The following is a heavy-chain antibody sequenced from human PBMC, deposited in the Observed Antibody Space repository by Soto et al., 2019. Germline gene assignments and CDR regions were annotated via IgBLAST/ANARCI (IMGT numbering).Heavy chain of an antibody. CDR1: GFTFSSYW. Sequence: PGGSLRLSCAASGFTFSSYWMHWVRQAPGKGLVWVSRINSDGSSTSYADSVKDRFTISRDNAKNTLYLQMNSLRAEDTAVYYCATLRRGDYVNEAPFDIWGQGTMVTVSS. CDR3: ATLRRGDYVNEAPFDI. D-gene: IGHD4-17*01. CDR2: INSDGSST. V-gene: IGHV3-74*01. J-gene: IGHJ3*02.